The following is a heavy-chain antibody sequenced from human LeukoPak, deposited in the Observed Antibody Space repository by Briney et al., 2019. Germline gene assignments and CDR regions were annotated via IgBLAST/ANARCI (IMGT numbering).Heavy chain of an antibody. CDR3: AKVGYYYGSGSYCLDY. CDR1: GFAFSDYV. V-gene: IGHV3-23*01. J-gene: IGHJ4*02. Sequence: GGSLRLSCAASGFAFSDYVMNWVRQAPGKGLEWVSAISASGGSTYYANSVKGRFTISRDNSKNTLYLQMNGPRADDTAVYYCAKVGYYYGSGSYCLDYWGQGTLVTVSS. CDR2: ISASGGST. D-gene: IGHD3-10*01.